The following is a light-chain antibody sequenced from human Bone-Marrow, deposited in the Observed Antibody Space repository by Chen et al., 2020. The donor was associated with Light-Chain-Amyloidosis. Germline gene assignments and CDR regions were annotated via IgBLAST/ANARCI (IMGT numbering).Light chain of an antibody. CDR2: EVT. V-gene: IGLV2-14*01. CDR3: SSYTITNTLV. CDR1: SSDVGGDNH. Sequence: QSALTQPASVSGSPGQSITISCTGTSSDVGGDNHVAWYQQHPDKSPKLMIYEVTNRPSWVPYRFSGYKSVNTASLTISGLQTEDEADYFCSSYTITNTLVFGSGTRVTVL. J-gene: IGLJ1*01.